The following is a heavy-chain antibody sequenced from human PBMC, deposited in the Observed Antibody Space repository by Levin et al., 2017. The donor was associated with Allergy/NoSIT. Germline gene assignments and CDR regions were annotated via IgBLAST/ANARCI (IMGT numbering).Heavy chain of an antibody. Sequence: ASVKVSCKASEYTFTDYYFQWVRQAPGQGLEWMGWINPNSGGTNSAQKFQGRVTMTRDTSISTAYMELSRLSSDDTAVYYCAGSGGYYYNGMDVWGQGTTVTVSS. V-gene: IGHV1-2*02. CDR1: EYTFTDYY. D-gene: IGHD2-15*01. CDR2: INPNSGGT. J-gene: IGHJ6*02. CDR3: AGSGGYYYNGMDV.